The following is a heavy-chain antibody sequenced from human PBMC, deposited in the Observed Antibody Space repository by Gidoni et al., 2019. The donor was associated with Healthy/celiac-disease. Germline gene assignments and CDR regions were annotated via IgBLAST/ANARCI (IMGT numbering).Heavy chain of an antibody. Sequence: QVQLVQSGAEVKKPGPSVKVSCKASGGTFSSYTISWVRQAPGQGLEWMGRIIPILGIANYAQKFQGRVTITADKSTSTAYMELSSLRSEDTAVYYCAGSHCSGGSCYSGVLDYWGQGTLVTVSS. D-gene: IGHD2-15*01. V-gene: IGHV1-69*02. CDR3: AGSHCSGGSCYSGVLDY. J-gene: IGHJ4*02. CDR1: GGTFSSYT. CDR2: IIPILGIA.